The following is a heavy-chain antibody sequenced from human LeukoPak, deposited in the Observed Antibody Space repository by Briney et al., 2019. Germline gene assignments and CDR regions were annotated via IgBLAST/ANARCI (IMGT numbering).Heavy chain of an antibody. CDR3: AKDSRITGTADY. CDR1: GFTFSSYG. CDR2: MSYDGSNK. V-gene: IGHV3-30*18. Sequence: GGSLRLSCAASGFTFSSYGMHWVRQAPGKGLEWVAVMSYDGSNKYYADSVKGRFTISRDNSKNTLYLQMNSLRAEDTAVYYCAKDSRITGTADYWGQGTLVTVSS. D-gene: IGHD1-20*01. J-gene: IGHJ4*02.